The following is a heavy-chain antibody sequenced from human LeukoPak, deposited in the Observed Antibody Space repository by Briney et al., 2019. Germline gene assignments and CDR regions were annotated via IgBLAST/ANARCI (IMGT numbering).Heavy chain of an antibody. Sequence: SETLSLTCTVSGGSISSYYWSWIRQPAGKGLEWIGRIYSSGNTDYSPSLKSRVTMSVDTSKNQFSLKLGSVTAADTALYYCARDRVGYSYGPHDYWGQGTLVTVSS. D-gene: IGHD5-18*01. J-gene: IGHJ4*02. CDR1: GGSISSYY. V-gene: IGHV4-4*07. CDR3: ARDRVGYSYGPHDY. CDR2: IYSSGNT.